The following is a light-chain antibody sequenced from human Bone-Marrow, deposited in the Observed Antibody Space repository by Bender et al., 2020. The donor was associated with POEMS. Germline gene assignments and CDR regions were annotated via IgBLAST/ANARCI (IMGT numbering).Light chain of an antibody. V-gene: IGLV2-8*01. CDR1: SSDIGTFNY. J-gene: IGLJ3*02. Sequence: QSALTQPPSASGSPGQSVTISCTGTSSDIGTFNYVSWFQQLPGTAPKLMIYEVHNRPSGVPDRFSGSKSGNTASLTVSGLQTEDEADYFCCSYVSSGSNWVFGGGTKLTVL. CDR2: EVH. CDR3: CSYVSSGSNWV.